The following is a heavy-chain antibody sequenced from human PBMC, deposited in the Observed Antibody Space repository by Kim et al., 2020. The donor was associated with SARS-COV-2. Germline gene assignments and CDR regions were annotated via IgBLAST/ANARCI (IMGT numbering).Heavy chain of an antibody. Sequence: SETLSLTCTVSGGSISSGDYYWSWIRQPPGKGLEWIGYIYYSGSTYYNPSLKSRVTISVDTSKNQFSLKLSSVTAADTAVYYCASRDFWRAAPGMDVWGQGTPVTVSS. D-gene: IGHD3-3*01. CDR2: IYYSGST. CDR1: GGSISSGDYY. V-gene: IGHV4-30-4*01. CDR3: ASRDFWRAAPGMDV. J-gene: IGHJ6*02.